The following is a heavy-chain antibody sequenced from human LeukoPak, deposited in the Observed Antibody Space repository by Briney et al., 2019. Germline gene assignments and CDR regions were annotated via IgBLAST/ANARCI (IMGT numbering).Heavy chain of an antibody. CDR1: GGTFSSYA. CDR2: IIPILGIA. J-gene: IGHJ1*01. Sequence: SVKVSCKASGGTFSSYAISWVRQAPGQGLEWMGRIIPILGIANFAQKFQGRVTITADKSTSTAYMELSSLRSEDTAVYYCARGAGAAAGPEYFQHWGQGTLVTVSS. D-gene: IGHD6-13*01. CDR3: ARGAGAAAGPEYFQH. V-gene: IGHV1-69*04.